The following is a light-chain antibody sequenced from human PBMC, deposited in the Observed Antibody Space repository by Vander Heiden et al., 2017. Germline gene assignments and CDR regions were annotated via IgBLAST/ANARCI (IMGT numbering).Light chain of an antibody. J-gene: IGKJ2*01. CDR2: DAA. Sequence: SASQSVSSYLAWYQQKPGQAPRLLIYDAANRANGIPARFSGSGYGTDFTLTISSLVTEDFAVYYCQQRSNWYTVGQGTKLEIK. V-gene: IGKV3-11*01. CDR1: QSVSSY. CDR3: QQRSNWYT.